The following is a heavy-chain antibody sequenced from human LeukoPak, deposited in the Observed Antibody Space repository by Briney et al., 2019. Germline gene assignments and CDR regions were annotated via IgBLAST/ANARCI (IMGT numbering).Heavy chain of an antibody. J-gene: IGHJ4*02. D-gene: IGHD4-23*01. CDR1: GYTFTSYG. CDR2: ISASNGDT. Sequence: ASVKVSCKASGYTFTSYGISLVRQAPGPGLEWMGWISASNGDTNYAQKLQGRVTMTTDTSTSTAYMELRSLRSDDTAGYYCAREDMTTVVMDDYWGQGTLVTVSS. V-gene: IGHV1-18*01. CDR3: AREDMTTVVMDDY.